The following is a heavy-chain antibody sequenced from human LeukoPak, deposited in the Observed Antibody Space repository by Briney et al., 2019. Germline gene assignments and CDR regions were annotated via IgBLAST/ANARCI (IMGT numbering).Heavy chain of an antibody. J-gene: IGHJ5*02. V-gene: IGHV4-39*07. Sequence: SETLSLTCTVSGGSVSSTSYYWAWIRQPPGKGLEFLGSIYYSGSTFYNPSLQGRVTISVDTSKNQFSLKLSSVTAADTAVYYCARERGEWTQLTFGWFDPWGQGTLVTVSS. D-gene: IGHD5-18*01. CDR3: ARERGEWTQLTFGWFDP. CDR1: GGSVSSTSYY. CDR2: IYYSGST.